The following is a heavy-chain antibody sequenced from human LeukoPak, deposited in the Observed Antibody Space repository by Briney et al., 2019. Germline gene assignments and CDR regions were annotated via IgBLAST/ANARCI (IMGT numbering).Heavy chain of an antibody. D-gene: IGHD6-13*01. J-gene: IGHJ6*02. CDR1: GFTVSSNN. V-gene: IGHV3-66*01. Sequence: GGSLRLSCAASGFTVSSNNMRWVRQAPGKGLEWVSVIYSGGTINYADSVKGRFTISRDNSKNTLYLQMNSLRAEDTAVYYCAREYSSSSAMDVWGQGTTVTVSS. CDR2: IYSGGTI. CDR3: AREYSSSSAMDV.